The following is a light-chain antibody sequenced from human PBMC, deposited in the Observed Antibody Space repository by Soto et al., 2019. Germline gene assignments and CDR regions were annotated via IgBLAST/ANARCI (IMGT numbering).Light chain of an antibody. CDR3: QQSYRAVT. J-gene: IGKJ5*01. Sequence: DIQMTQSPSSVSGSVGDRISITFRASQSVSSYLNLYQQKPGKAPRLLIYAASHLQTGVPSRFRGTGSATHFTLTISSLQPEDFATYYCQQSYRAVTLGQGTRLEIK. V-gene: IGKV1-39*01. CDR1: QSVSSY. CDR2: AAS.